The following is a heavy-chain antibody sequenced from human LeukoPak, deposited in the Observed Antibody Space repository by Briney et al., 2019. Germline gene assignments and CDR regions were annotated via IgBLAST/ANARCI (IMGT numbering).Heavy chain of an antibody. CDR3: ARDASYDLTYYYMDV. CDR2: ISSSSSYI. V-gene: IGHV3-21*01. CDR1: GFTFSSYS. D-gene: IGHD3/OR15-3a*01. Sequence: GGSLRLSRAASGFTFSSYSMNWVRQAPGKGLEWVSSISSSSSYIYYADSVKGRFTISRDNAKNSLYLQMNSLRAEDTAVYYCARDASYDLTYYYMDVWGKGTTVTVSS. J-gene: IGHJ6*03.